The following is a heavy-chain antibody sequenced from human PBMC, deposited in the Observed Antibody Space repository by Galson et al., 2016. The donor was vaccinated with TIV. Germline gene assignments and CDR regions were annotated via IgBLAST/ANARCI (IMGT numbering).Heavy chain of an antibody. J-gene: IGHJ3*02. D-gene: IGHD3-16*01. CDR1: GFTSGDFA. CDR3: AKDIAYGDTSNFDAFDI. Sequence: SLRLSCAASGFTSGDFAMHWVRQTPGKGLEWVSGISFNSGDIGYADSVRGRFTISRDNAKNSLYLQMNSLRPEDMGLYYCAKDIAYGDTSNFDAFDIWGQGTTVTISS. V-gene: IGHV3-9*02. CDR2: ISFNSGDI.